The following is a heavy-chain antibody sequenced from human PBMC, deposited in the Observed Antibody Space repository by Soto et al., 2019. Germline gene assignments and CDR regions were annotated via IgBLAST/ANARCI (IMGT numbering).Heavy chain of an antibody. J-gene: IGHJ6*02. CDR3: TTQQANDYYYYGMDV. CDR2: IKSKTDGGTT. CDR1: GFTFSNAW. D-gene: IGHD1-1*01. V-gene: IGHV3-15*07. Sequence: GGSLRLSCAASGFTFSNAWMNWVRQAPGKGLEWVGRIKSKTDGGTTDYAAPVKGRFTISRDDSKNTLYLQMNSLKTEDTAVYYCTTQQANDYYYYGMDVWGQGTTVTVSS.